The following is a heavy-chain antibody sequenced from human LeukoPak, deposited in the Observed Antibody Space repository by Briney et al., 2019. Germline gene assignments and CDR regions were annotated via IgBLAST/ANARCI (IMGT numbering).Heavy chain of an antibody. Sequence: PGGSLRLSCAASGFTFSSYAMSWVRQAPVKGLEWVSAITGTGGSTYYAASVKGRFTVSRDNSKNTLYLQMSSLRAEDTAMYYCAKVRDTRDWYKDAFDIWGQGTRVTVSS. D-gene: IGHD6-19*01. CDR1: GFTFSSYA. J-gene: IGHJ3*02. CDR3: AKVRDTRDWYKDAFDI. V-gene: IGHV3-23*01. CDR2: ITGTGGST.